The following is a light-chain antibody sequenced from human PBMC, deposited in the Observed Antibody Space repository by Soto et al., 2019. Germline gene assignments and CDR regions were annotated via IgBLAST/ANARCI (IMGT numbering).Light chain of an antibody. V-gene: IGKV1-39*01. CDR1: QYISSY. Sequence: DIQMTQSPSLSASVGDSVTITCRASQYISSYLNWYQQKPGKAPKLLIYAATSLQRGVPSRFSGSGSGTDFTLTISSLQPEDSATYYCQQSYSTPMYTFGQGTKLEIK. CDR2: AAT. CDR3: QQSYSTPMYT. J-gene: IGKJ2*01.